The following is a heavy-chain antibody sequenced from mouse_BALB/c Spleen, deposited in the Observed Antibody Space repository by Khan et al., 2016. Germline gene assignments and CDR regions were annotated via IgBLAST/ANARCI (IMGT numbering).Heavy chain of an antibody. CDR1: GFTFSDYY. D-gene: IGHD2-14*01. CDR3: ARDDRWFAY. V-gene: IGHV5-4*02. J-gene: IGHJ3*01. CDR2: ISDGGGYT. Sequence: EVELVESGGGLVKPGGSLKLSCAASGFTFSDYYMYWVRQTPEKRLEWVATISDGGGYTYYPDRVKGRFTISRDNATNNLYLQMSSLKSEDTAMYYCARDDRWFAYWGQGTLVTVSA.